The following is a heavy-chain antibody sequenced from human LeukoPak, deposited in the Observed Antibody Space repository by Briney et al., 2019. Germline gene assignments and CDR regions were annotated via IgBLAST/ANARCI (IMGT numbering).Heavy chain of an antibody. CDR1: GYTFTSYS. CDR2: INPNGGST. Sequence: ASVKVSCKASGYTFTSYSMHWVRQAPGQGLEWMGIINPNGGSTIYAQKFQGRVTMTRDTSTSTVYMDLTSLRSEDTAVYYCARVTESYGSGRRHNYYYYMDVWGKGTTVTISS. CDR3: ARVTESYGSGRRHNYYYYMDV. J-gene: IGHJ6*03. D-gene: IGHD3-10*01. V-gene: IGHV1-46*01.